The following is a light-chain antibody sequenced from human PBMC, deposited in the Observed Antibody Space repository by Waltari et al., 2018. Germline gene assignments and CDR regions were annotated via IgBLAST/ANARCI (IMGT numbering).Light chain of an antibody. CDR2: TTN. Sequence: QTLVTQEPSLSVSPGGTVTLTCALNSGSVSFSHHPTWYRQTPGQAPRTVIYTTNTRSSGVPDRFSGSIVGSKAALTITGAQADDESHYYCVLYLGSDNWMFGGGTKLTVL. CDR1: SGSVSFSHH. J-gene: IGLJ3*02. V-gene: IGLV8-61*01. CDR3: VLYLGSDNWM.